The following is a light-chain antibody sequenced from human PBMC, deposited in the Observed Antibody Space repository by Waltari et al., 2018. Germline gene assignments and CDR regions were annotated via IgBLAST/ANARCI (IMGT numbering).Light chain of an antibody. Sequence: DIVMTQSPLSLSVTLGQSASISCRSSQSPVNRDGSSYVNWLQQSASQSRMRIIYKVTKRDSGVPDRCSGGGSGTEFTLESSGVEAEDVVVYYCMQGTDGRTFGQGTKVEVK. CDR2: KVT. V-gene: IGKV2-30*01. CDR1: QSPVNRDGSSY. CDR3: MQGTDGRT. J-gene: IGKJ1*01.